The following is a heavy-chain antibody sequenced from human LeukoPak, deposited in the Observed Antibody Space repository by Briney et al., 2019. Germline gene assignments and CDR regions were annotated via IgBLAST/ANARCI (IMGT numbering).Heavy chain of an antibody. CDR3: ARRRGAGDTSRNWFDP. CDR2: ISYDGSNK. Sequence: GGSLRLSCAASGFTFSAYAMHWVRQAPGKGLEWVAVISYDGSNKYYADSVKGRFTISGDKSKDTLYLQMNSLRPEDTAVYYCARRRGAGDTSRNWFDPWGQGTLVIVSS. V-gene: IGHV3-30*01. CDR1: GFTFSAYA. D-gene: IGHD6-13*01. J-gene: IGHJ5*02.